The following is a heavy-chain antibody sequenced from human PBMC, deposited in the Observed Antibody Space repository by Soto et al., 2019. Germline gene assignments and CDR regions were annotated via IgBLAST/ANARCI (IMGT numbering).Heavy chain of an antibody. J-gene: IGHJ6*02. D-gene: IGHD5-18*01. V-gene: IGHV3-21*01. Sequence: EVQLVESGGGLVKPGGSLRLSCAASGFTFSSYSMNWARQAPGKGLEWVSSISSSSSYIYYADSVKGRFTISSDNTKNALYLQMNIQRAEDTAVYYCARYTTCGYSYVYYLYHGMDVWGQGTTVTVSS. CDR1: GFTFSSYS. CDR2: ISSSSSYI. CDR3: ARYTTCGYSYVYYLYHGMDV.